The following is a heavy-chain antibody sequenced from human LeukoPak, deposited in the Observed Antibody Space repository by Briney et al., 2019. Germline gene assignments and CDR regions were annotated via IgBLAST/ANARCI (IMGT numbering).Heavy chain of an antibody. Sequence: GGSLRLSCAASGFTFSDYYMSWSRQALGKGLEWQSYISPSTTHTSYADSVKGRFTISRDNAKNLLYLQMNSLRAEDTAVYYCARGGHGAADQWGQGTLVTVSS. CDR3: ARGGHGAADQ. D-gene: IGHD1-26*01. CDR2: ISPSTTHT. J-gene: IGHJ5*02. CDR1: GFTFSDYY. V-gene: IGHV3-11*05.